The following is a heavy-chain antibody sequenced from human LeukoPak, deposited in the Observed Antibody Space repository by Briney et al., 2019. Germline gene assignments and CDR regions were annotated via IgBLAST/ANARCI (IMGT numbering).Heavy chain of an antibody. V-gene: IGHV1-69*13. CDR3: ARDGYYYDSSGYSY. Sequence: ASVKVSCKASGGTFSSYAISWVRQAPGQGLEWMGGIIPIFGTANYAQKFQGRVTITADESTSTAYMELSSLRSEDTAVYYCARDGYYYDSSGYSYWGQGTLVTVSS. D-gene: IGHD3-22*01. CDR1: GGTFSSYA. J-gene: IGHJ4*02. CDR2: IIPIFGTA.